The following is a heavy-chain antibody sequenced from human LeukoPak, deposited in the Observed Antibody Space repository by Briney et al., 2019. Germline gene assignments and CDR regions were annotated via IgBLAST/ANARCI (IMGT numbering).Heavy chain of an antibody. CDR1: GYTFTSYD. CDR3: AIMIAAAGTRYYYYYGMDV. D-gene: IGHD6-13*01. V-gene: IGHV1-8*01. Sequence: GASVKVSCKASGYTFTSYDINWVRQATGQGLEWMGWMNPNSGNTGYAQKFQGRVTMTRNTSISTAYMELSSLRSEDTAVYYCAIMIAAAGTRYYYYYGMDVWGQGTPVTVSS. J-gene: IGHJ6*02. CDR2: MNPNSGNT.